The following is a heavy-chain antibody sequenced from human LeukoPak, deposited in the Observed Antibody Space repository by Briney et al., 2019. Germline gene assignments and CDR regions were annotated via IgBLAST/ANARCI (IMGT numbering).Heavy chain of an antibody. CDR2: LSGSGNKT. CDR3: AKSGGYGGNPVDY. Sequence: GGSLRLSCAAAGFTFSHYGMSWVRQAPGKGLEWVSSLSGSGNKTYYADSVKGRFTISRENSKDTVYLEMSSLRVDDTAVYYCAKSGGYGGNPVDYWGQGTLVTVSS. D-gene: IGHD4-23*01. V-gene: IGHV3-23*01. J-gene: IGHJ4*02. CDR1: GFTFSHYG.